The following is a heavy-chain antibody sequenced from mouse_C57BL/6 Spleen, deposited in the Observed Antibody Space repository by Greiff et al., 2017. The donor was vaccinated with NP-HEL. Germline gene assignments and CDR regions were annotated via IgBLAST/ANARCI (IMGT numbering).Heavy chain of an antibody. CDR2: IYPGDGDT. D-gene: IGHD3-2*02. J-gene: IGHJ3*01. CDR1: GYAFSSSW. Sequence: VQLQQSGPELVKPGASVKISCKASGYAFSSSWMNWVKQRPGKGLEWIGRIYPGDGDTNYNGKFKGKATLTADKSSSTAYMQLSSLTSEDSAVYFCARGIDSSAWFAYWGQGTLVTVSA. CDR3: ARGIDSSAWFAY. V-gene: IGHV1-82*01.